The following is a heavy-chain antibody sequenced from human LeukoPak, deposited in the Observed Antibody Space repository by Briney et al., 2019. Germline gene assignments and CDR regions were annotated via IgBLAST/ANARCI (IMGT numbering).Heavy chain of an antibody. D-gene: IGHD2-21*01. CDR1: GGSISSSSYY. J-gene: IGHJ4*02. CDR2: IYCSGST. Sequence: SETLSLTCTVSGGSISSSSYYWGWIRQPPGKGLEWIGSIYCSGSTYYNPSLKSRVTISVDTSKNQFSLKLSSVTAADTAVYYCARGHSHDYWGQGTLVTVSS. V-gene: IGHV4-39*07. CDR3: ARGHSHDY.